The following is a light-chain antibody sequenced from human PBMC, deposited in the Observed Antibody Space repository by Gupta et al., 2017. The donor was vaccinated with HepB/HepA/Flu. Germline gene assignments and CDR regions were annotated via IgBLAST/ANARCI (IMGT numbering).Light chain of an antibody. CDR1: SSNIGSNY. CDR2: KNN. Sequence: QSVLTQPPSTSGTPGQRVPISCSGSSSNIGSNYVYWYQQFPGTAPKLLFYKNNQRPSGVPERFSGSKSGTSASLAISGLRSEDEADYYCAAWDDSLSGWVFGGGTKLTVL. CDR3: AAWDDSLSGWV. J-gene: IGLJ3*02. V-gene: IGLV1-47*01.